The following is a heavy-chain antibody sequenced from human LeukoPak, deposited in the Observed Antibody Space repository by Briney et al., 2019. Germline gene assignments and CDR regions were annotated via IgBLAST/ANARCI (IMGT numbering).Heavy chain of an antibody. CDR1: VFTFSSHG. V-gene: IGHV3-23*01. Sequence: GGTLRLSCAASVFTFSSHGMNWVRQAPGKGLEWVSGISPSGGITYYTDSVKGPFTISRDNSKNTQSLHMNTLRDADTPVCNSAKDDDWGRYKHWGQGTLVTVSS. CDR2: ISPSGGIT. D-gene: IGHD3-16*01. J-gene: IGHJ1*01. CDR3: AKDDDWGRYKH.